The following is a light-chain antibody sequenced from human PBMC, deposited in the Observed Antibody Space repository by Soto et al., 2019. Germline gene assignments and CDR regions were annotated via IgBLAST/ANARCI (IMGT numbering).Light chain of an antibody. CDR2: RNN. CDR1: SSNIGSNS. V-gene: IGLV1-47*01. CDR3: AAWDDSLRGCV. J-gene: IGLJ7*01. Sequence: QSVLTQPPSASGTPGQRVTISCSGSSSNIGSNSVYWYQQLPGTAPQLLIYRNNQRPSVVPDRFSGSKSGASASLAISGLRSEDEAEYYCAAWDDSLRGCVFGTGTQLTVL.